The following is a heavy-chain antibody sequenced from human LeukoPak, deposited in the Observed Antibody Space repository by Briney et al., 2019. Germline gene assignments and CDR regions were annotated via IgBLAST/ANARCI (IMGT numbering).Heavy chain of an antibody. CDR2: FYTSGST. Sequence: SETLSLTCAVYGGSFSSYHWSWIRQPAGKGLEWIGHFYTSGSTNYNPSLKSRVTMSVDTSRNQFSLKLTSVTAADTAVYYCASGGTHYSLWGQGTLVTVSS. CDR1: GGSFSSYH. J-gene: IGHJ4*02. D-gene: IGHD3-10*01. CDR3: ASGGTHYSL. V-gene: IGHV4-59*10.